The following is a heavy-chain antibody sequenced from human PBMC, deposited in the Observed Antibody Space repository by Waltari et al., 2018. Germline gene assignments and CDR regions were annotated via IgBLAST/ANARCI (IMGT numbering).Heavy chain of an antibody. Sequence: QLRLQGSGPGLVKPSETLSLTCTVSGDSISTTTSYWGWIRQSPGKGLEWIGSVYHGGTTYYNPPLKGRVTISVDTSKNQFSLNLRSVTAAATAVYYCARDVDFRGFDYWSQGTLVTVSS. CDR2: VYHGGTT. CDR1: GDSISTTTSY. V-gene: IGHV4-39*07. CDR3: ARDVDFRGFDY. J-gene: IGHJ4*02.